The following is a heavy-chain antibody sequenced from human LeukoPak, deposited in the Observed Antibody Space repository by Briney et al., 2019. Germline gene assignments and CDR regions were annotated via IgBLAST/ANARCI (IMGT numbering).Heavy chain of an antibody. Sequence: PSETLSLTCTVSGASISGYFWTWIRQPAGKGLEWIGRIYISGTTNYNPSLKSRVTISVDTSKNQFSLKLRSVTAADTAVYYCARSGRGYSYGPMYYFDYWGQGTLVTVSS. CDR3: ARSGRGYSYGPMYYFDY. D-gene: IGHD5-18*01. CDR1: GASISGYF. V-gene: IGHV4-4*07. J-gene: IGHJ4*02. CDR2: IYISGTT.